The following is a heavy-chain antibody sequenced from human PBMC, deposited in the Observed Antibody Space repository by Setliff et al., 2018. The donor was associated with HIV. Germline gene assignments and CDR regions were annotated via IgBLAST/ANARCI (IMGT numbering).Heavy chain of an antibody. D-gene: IGHD1-26*01. CDR3: ARDYMWAFDY. CDR2: IYYSGTT. Sequence: SETLSLTCTVSGDSISSGAYYWSWIRQHPGKGLEWVGYIYYSGTTYSNPSLKSRVTISVDTSENQFSLKLTSVTAADTAMYFCARDYMWAFDYWGQGTLVTVSS. V-gene: IGHV4-31*03. J-gene: IGHJ4*02. CDR1: GDSISSGAYY.